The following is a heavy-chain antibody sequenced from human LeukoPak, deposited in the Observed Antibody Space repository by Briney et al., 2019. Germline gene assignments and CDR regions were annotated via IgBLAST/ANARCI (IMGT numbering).Heavy chain of an antibody. CDR3: ARLPSMGHYGSGSYYFNDY. CDR1: GYSFTSYW. CDR2: IYPGDSDT. D-gene: IGHD3-10*01. J-gene: IGHJ4*02. V-gene: IGHV5-51*01. Sequence: GESLKISCKGSGYSFTSYWIGWVRQMPGKGLEWMGIIYPGDSDTRYSPSFQGQVTISADKSISTAYLQWSSLKASDTAMYYCARLPSMGHYGSGSYYFNDYWGQGTLVTVSS.